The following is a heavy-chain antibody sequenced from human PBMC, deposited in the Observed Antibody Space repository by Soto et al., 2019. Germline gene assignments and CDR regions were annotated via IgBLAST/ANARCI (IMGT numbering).Heavy chain of an antibody. V-gene: IGHV6-1*01. CDR2: TYYRSKWYN. CDR3: AREWRVRGRRPSPHYGMDV. J-gene: IGHJ6*02. CDR1: GDSVSSNSAA. D-gene: IGHD1-1*01. Sequence: SQTLSLTCAISGDSVSSNSAAWNWIRQSPSRGLEWLGRTYYRSKWYNDYAVSVKSRITINPDTSKNQFSLQLSSVTPEDTAVYYCAREWRVRGRRPSPHYGMDVWGQGTTVTVSS.